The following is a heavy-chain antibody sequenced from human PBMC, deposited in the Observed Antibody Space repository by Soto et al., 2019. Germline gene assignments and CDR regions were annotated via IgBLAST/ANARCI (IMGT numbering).Heavy chain of an antibody. CDR1: GFTLSTYA. CDR2: INSGGTT. J-gene: IGHJ6*02. V-gene: IGHV3-23*01. D-gene: IGHD3-10*01. Sequence: PGGSLRLSCAASGFTLSTYALNWVRQAPGKGLEWVSGINSGGTTYYADSVKGRFTISRDSSKNTLYVQMNALRAEDTAVYYCAKTRSASGHGMDVWGQGTTVT. CDR3: AKTRSASGHGMDV.